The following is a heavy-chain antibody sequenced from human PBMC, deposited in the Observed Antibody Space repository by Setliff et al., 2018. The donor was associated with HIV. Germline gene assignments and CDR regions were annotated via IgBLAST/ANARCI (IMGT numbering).Heavy chain of an antibody. J-gene: IGHJ4*02. Sequence: GGSLRLSCLASGFTFTGLTFTDYNMNWVRQAPGKGLEWVSYISSSNSIYYADSVKGRFSISRDNAKNSLYLQMNSLRAEDTAVYYCARDSRTGYFDSWGQGTLVTVSS. D-gene: IGHD2-2*01. CDR1: GFTFTGLTFTDYN. CDR2: ISSSNSI. V-gene: IGHV3-48*04. CDR3: ARDSRTGYFDS.